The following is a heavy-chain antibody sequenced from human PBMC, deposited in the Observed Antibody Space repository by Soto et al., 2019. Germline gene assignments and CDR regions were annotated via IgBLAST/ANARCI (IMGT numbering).Heavy chain of an antibody. V-gene: IGHV3-23*01. CDR1: RFPFSMSA. CDR2: TGLNGRTT. Sequence: PGGSLRLSSAASRFPFSMSAMTCVRQAPGKGLEWVSTTGLNGRTTYYADSVKGRFTVTRDNTKNTLDLQMASLRAEDTAVYYCATVHSTSRSFDYWGQGTLVTVSS. CDR3: ATVHSTSRSFDY. D-gene: IGHD6-6*01. J-gene: IGHJ4*02.